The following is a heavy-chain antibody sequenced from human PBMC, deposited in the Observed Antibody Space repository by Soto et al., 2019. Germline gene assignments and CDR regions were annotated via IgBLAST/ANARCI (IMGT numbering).Heavy chain of an antibody. CDR1: GFTFSSYA. D-gene: IGHD6-19*01. V-gene: IGHV3-30-3*01. CDR3: VRDKSPYSSGWHNRHFDY. Sequence: QVQLVESGGGVVQPGRSLRLSCAASGFTFSSYAMHWVRQAPGKGLEWVAVISYDGSNKYYADSVKGRFTISRDNSKTLDLQMNSLGAEDTAVYYCVRDKSPYSSGWHNRHFDYWGQGTLVTVSS. J-gene: IGHJ4*02. CDR2: ISYDGSNK.